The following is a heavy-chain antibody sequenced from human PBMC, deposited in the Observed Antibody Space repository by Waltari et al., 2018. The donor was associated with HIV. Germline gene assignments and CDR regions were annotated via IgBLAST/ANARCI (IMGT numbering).Heavy chain of an antibody. V-gene: IGHV3-21*02. CDR3: AREMATVYVDY. J-gene: IGHJ4*02. Sequence: EVLLVASGGGLVKPGGSLRLSCAASGFTFTSYIMSLVRQAPGKGLGWVSSISSSSSSYIFYADSMKGRFTISRDNTKNSLYLQMDSLRDDDTAVYYCAREMATVYVDYWGQGTLVTVSS. CDR1: GFTFTSYI. CDR2: ISSSSSSYI. D-gene: IGHD4-17*01.